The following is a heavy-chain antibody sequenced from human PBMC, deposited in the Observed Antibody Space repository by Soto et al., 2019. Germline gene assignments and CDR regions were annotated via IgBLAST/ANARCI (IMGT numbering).Heavy chain of an antibody. CDR2: IGPSDSYT. CDR3: ASTKACSGGSCCGY. D-gene: IGHD2-15*01. J-gene: IGHJ4*02. Sequence: GESLKISCRGSGYTFTTYWIAWVRQVPGKGLEWMGRIGPSDSYTTYSPSFQGHVTISTDKSISTAYLQWSSLKASDTAMYYCASTKACSGGSCCGYWGQGTLVTVSS. CDR1: GYTFTTYW. V-gene: IGHV5-10-1*01.